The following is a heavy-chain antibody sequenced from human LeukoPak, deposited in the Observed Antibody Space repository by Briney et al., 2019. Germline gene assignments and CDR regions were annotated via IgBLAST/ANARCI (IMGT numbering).Heavy chain of an antibody. CDR2: VYYSGST. CDR3: ARRDMVRGVIARYYFDY. CDR1: GGSISSYY. D-gene: IGHD3-10*01. J-gene: IGHJ4*02. V-gene: IGHV4-59*01. Sequence: KPSETLSLTCTVSGGSISSYYWSWIRQPPGKGLEWIGYVYYSGSTNYNPSLKSRVTISVDTSKNQFSLKLSSVTAADTAVYYCARRDMVRGVIARYYFDYWGQGTLVTVSS.